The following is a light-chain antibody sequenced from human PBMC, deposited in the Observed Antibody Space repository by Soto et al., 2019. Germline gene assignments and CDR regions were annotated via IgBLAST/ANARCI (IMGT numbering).Light chain of an antibody. CDR1: QDIRND. CDR2: AAF. CDR3: LQYYNFSWT. Sequence: AIQMTQSPSSLSASVGDRVTITCRASQDIRNDLAWYQQKPGQAPHLLIFAAFNLQSGVPSRFSGGGSGTHFTLTISSLQPDGFATYYCLQYYNFSWTFGQGTKVDIK. J-gene: IGKJ1*01. V-gene: IGKV1-6*01.